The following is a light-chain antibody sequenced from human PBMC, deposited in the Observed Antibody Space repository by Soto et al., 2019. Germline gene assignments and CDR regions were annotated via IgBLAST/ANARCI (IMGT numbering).Light chain of an antibody. CDR1: QSVSSY. CDR3: QQRSNWPLT. J-gene: IGKJ4*01. V-gene: IGKV3-11*01. Sequence: EIVLTQSPATLSLSPGERATLSCRASQSVSSYLAWYQQKSGQAPRRLMYDASNRATGIPARFSGSGYGTDFTLTISSLEPEDFAVYYCQQRSNWPLTFGGGTKVE. CDR2: DAS.